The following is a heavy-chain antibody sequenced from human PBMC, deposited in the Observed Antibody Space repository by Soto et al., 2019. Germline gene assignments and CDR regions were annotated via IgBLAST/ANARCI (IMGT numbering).Heavy chain of an antibody. CDR3: ARDDLVVDHGLDH. Sequence: QVQLVESGGGVVRPGTSLRLSCAATGFSFSAHGMHWVRQAPGKGLEWLAVINDGSEEGYADSVRGRFTISRDNARNILYLQMDHLRAEASALYYCARDDLVVDHGLDHWGQGTLVTVSS. D-gene: IGHD3-16*02. CDR1: GFSFSAHG. CDR2: INDGSEE. J-gene: IGHJ4*02. V-gene: IGHV3-33*01.